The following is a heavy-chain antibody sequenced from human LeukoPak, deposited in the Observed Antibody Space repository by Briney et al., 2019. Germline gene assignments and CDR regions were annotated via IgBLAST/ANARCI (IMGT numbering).Heavy chain of an antibody. Sequence: ASVKVSCKASGYTFTDYYMNWVRQAPGQGLEWMGWISAYNGNTNYAQKLQGRVTMTTDTSTSTAYMELRSLRSDDTAVYYCARGVCSGGSCYHGSDAFDIWGQGTMVTVSS. CDR2: ISAYNGNT. CDR1: GYTFTDYY. CDR3: ARGVCSGGSCYHGSDAFDI. D-gene: IGHD2-15*01. J-gene: IGHJ3*02. V-gene: IGHV1-18*04.